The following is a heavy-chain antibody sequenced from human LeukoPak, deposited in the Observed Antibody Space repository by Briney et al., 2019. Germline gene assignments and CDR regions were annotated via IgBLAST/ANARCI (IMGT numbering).Heavy chain of an antibody. CDR3: AREVEAKWFDP. V-gene: IGHV3-66*02. J-gene: IGHJ5*02. CDR1: GFTISSYY. CDR2: IYSGGST. Sequence: PGGSLTLSCTASGFTISSYYMSWIRQAPGKGLEWVSVIYSGGSTYYADSVKGRFTISRNNSKNTLFLQMNSLRAEDTTVYYCAREVEAKWFDPWGKGTLVTVSS. D-gene: IGHD2-15*01.